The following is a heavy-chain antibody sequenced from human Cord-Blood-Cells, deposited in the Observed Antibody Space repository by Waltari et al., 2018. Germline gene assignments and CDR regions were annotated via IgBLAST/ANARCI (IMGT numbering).Heavy chain of an antibody. J-gene: IGHJ3*02. CDR2: INPNSGGT. CDR3: AGCSSTSCYVAFDI. CDR1: TFTGYY. V-gene: IGHV1-2*06. D-gene: IGHD2-2*01. Sequence: TFTGYYMHWVRQAPGQGLEWMGRINPNSGGTNYAQKFQGRVTMTRDTSISTAYMELSRLRSDDTAVYYCAGCSSTSCYVAFDIWGQGTMVTVSS.